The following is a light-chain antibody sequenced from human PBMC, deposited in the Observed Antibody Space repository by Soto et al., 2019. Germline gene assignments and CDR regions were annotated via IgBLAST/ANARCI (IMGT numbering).Light chain of an antibody. Sequence: QSALTQPASVSGSPGQSITISCTGTSSDVGRYNYVSWYQHHPGKAPKLLIYEVSNRPSGVSNRCSGSKSGNTASLTISGLQAEYEAAYYCSSYTTSRTWVFGGGTKLTVL. CDR1: SSDVGRYNY. CDR3: SSYTTSRTWV. V-gene: IGLV2-14*01. CDR2: EVS. J-gene: IGLJ3*02.